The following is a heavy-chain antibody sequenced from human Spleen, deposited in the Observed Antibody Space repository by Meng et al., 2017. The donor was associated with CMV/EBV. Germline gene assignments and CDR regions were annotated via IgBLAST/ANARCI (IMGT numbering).Heavy chain of an antibody. CDR1: GGSISSSSYY. Sequence: SETLSLTCTVSGGSISSSSYYWGWIRQPPGKGLEWIGSIYYSGSTYYNPSLKSRVTISVDTSKNQFSLKLSSVTAADTAVYYCARRKVRGPTVYFDYWGQGTLVPSPQ. D-gene: IGHD3-10*01. V-gene: IGHV4-39*01. CDR3: ARRKVRGPTVYFDY. CDR2: IYYSGST. J-gene: IGHJ4*02.